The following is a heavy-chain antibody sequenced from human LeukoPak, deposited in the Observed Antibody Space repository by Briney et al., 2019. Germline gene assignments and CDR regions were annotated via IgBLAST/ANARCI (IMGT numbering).Heavy chain of an antibody. CDR1: GFTFSSYG. V-gene: IGHV3-30*02. CDR2: IRYDGSNK. J-gene: IGHJ4*02. D-gene: IGHD2-2*01. Sequence: PGGSLRLSCAASGFTFSSYGMHWVRQAPGKGLEWVAFIRYDGSNKYYAGSVKGRFTISRDNSKNTLYLQMNSLRAEDTAVYYCAKEYRYCSSTSCYGGYWGQGTLVTVSS. CDR3: AKEYRYCSSTSCYGGY.